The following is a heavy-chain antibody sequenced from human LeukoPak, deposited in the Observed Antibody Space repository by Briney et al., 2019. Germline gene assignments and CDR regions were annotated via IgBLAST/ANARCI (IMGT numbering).Heavy chain of an antibody. V-gene: IGHV4-4*09. Sequence: SETLSLTCTVSGGSISSYYWSWIRQPPGKGLEWIGYIYTSGGTNYNPSLKSRVPISVDTSKNQFSLKLSSVTAADTAVYYCARLRNWNYVFDYWGQGTLVTVSS. CDR3: ARLRNWNYVFDY. CDR1: GGSISSYY. CDR2: IYTSGGT. J-gene: IGHJ4*02. D-gene: IGHD1-7*01.